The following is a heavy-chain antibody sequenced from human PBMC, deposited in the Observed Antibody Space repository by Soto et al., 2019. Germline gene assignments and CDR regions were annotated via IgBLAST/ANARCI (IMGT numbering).Heavy chain of an antibody. Sequence: QVQLVESGGGVVQPGRSLRLSCAASGFTFSSYGMHWVRQAPGKGLEWVAVISYDGSNKYYADSVKGRFTISRDNSKNTLDLQMNSLRAEDTAVYYCGGWLRPSASNYGMDVWGQGTTVTVSS. CDR1: GFTFSSYG. CDR3: GGWLRPSASNYGMDV. J-gene: IGHJ6*02. V-gene: IGHV3-30*03. CDR2: ISYDGSNK. D-gene: IGHD5-12*01.